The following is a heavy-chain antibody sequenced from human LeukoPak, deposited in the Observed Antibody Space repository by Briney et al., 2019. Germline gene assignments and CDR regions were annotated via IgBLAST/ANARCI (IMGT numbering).Heavy chain of an antibody. D-gene: IGHD5-18*01. Sequence: SETLSLTCTVSGGSMNTYYWTWIRQPPGKGLEWIGYIYHSGSTKYNPSLKSRVTISVDTSKNQFSLKLSSVTAADTAVYYCARVFVDSEDYWGQGTLVTVSS. CDR3: ARVFVDSEDY. J-gene: IGHJ4*02. CDR1: GGSMNTYY. V-gene: IGHV4-59*12. CDR2: IYHSGST.